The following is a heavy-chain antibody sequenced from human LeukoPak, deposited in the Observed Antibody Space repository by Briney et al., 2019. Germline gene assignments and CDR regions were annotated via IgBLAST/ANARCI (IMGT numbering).Heavy chain of an antibody. CDR1: GYTFTGNY. Sequence: ASVKVSCKASGYTFTGNYIHWVRQAPGQGLEWMGWINPNSGGTNYAQKFQGRVTMTRDTSISTAYMELSRLRSDDTAVYYCARSTLGGSGSYTHAYWGQGTLVTVSS. J-gene: IGHJ4*02. CDR2: INPNSGGT. CDR3: ARSTLGGSGSYTHAY. V-gene: IGHV1-2*02. D-gene: IGHD3-22*01.